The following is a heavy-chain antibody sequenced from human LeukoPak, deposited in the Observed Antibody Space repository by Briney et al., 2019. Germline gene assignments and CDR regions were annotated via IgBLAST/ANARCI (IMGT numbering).Heavy chain of an antibody. CDR2: ISGSGGST. D-gene: IGHD6-13*01. CDR1: VYTFSSYA. CDR3: AKDRWYSSSWYFSDY. V-gene: IGHV3-23*01. J-gene: IGHJ4*02. Sequence: GGSLRLSCAASVYTFSSYAMSWVRQAPGKGLEWVSAISGSGGSTYYADSVKGRFTISRDNSKNTLYLQMNSLRAEDTAFYCCAKDRWYSSSWYFSDYWGQGTLVTVSS.